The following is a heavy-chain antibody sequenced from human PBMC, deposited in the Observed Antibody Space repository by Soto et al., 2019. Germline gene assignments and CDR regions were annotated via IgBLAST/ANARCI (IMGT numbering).Heavy chain of an antibody. D-gene: IGHD3-10*01. CDR2: IYPGDSDT. V-gene: IGHV5-51*01. Sequence: PGESLKISCNASGYSFTTYWIGWVRQMPGKGLEWMGIIYPGDSDTRFSPSFQGQVTISVDKSIHTAYLQWSSLKASDSAMYYCARQAYQFDSYSLDSWGQGALVTVSS. CDR3: ARQAYQFDSYSLDS. J-gene: IGHJ4*02. CDR1: GYSFTTYW.